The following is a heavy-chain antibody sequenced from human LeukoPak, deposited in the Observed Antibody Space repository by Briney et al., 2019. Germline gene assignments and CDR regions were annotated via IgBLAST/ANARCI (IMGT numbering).Heavy chain of an antibody. CDR1: GFTFSSYA. CDR2: ISSSSSYI. V-gene: IGHV3-21*01. J-gene: IGHJ5*02. D-gene: IGHD2-2*01. CDR3: ASVRYCSSTSCLEGALDP. Sequence: GGSLRLSCAASGFTFSSYAMSWVRQAPGKGLEWVSSISSSSSYIYYADSVKGRFTISRDNAKNSLYLQMNSLRAEDTAVYYCASVRYCSSTSCLEGALDPWGQGTLVTVSS.